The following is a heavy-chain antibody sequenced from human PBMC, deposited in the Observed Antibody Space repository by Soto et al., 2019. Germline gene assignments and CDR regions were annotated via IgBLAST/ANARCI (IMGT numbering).Heavy chain of an antibody. J-gene: IGHJ6*02. Sequence: PSETLSLTCAVYGGSFSCYYWSWIRQPPGKGLEWIGEINHSGSTNYNPSLKSRVTISVDTSKNQFSLRLSSVTAADTAVYYCASQHDYGDYYYGMDVWGQGTTVTVSS. CDR1: GGSFSCYY. CDR2: INHSGST. CDR3: ASQHDYGDYYYGMDV. V-gene: IGHV4-34*01. D-gene: IGHD4-17*01.